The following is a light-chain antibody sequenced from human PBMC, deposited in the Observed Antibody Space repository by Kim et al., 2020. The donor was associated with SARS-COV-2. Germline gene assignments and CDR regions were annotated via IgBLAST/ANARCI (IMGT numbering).Light chain of an antibody. V-gene: IGKV1-39*01. CDR2: AAS. CDR1: QSISTY. CDR3: LQSHTAPLFT. J-gene: IGKJ4*01. Sequence: DIQMTQSPSSLAASVGDRVTIACRASQSISTYLNWYHQKPGKAPKLLIYAASRLQSGVPSRFSGSGSGTDFTLTISSLQPEDFATYFCLQSHTAPLFTFGGWTKVDI.